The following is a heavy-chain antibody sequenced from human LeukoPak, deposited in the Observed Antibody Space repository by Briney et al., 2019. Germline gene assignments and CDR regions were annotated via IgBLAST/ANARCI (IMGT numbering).Heavy chain of an antibody. J-gene: IGHJ4*02. CDR2: IYHSGST. CDR3: ARQGPLTTAVTTRTNPFDY. CDR1: GGSISSSNW. Sequence: SETLSLTCAVSGGSISSSNWWSWVRQPPGKGLEWIGEIYHSGSTNYNPSLKSRVTISVDTSKNQSSLKLNSVTAADTAVYYCARQGPLTTAVTTRTNPFDYWGQGTLVTVSS. V-gene: IGHV4-4*02. D-gene: IGHD4-11*01.